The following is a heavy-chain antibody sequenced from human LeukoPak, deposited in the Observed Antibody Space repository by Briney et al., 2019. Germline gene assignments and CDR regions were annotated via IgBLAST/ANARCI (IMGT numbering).Heavy chain of an antibody. CDR2: IGANGAGT. J-gene: IGHJ5*02. CDR1: GFSLSGFD. D-gene: IGHD6-13*01. CDR3: ARPLLSVPGTRWFDP. Sequence: GGSLRLSCVVSGFSLSGFDMSWVRQAPGRGLEWVAAIGANGAGTHYADSVKGRFTISSDISKNTLYLQMNTLRGDDTAVYYCARPLLSVPGTRWFDPWGQGTLVTVAS. V-gene: IGHV3-23*01.